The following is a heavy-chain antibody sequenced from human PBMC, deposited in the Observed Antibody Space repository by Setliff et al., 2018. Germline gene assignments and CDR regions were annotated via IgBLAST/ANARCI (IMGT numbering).Heavy chain of an antibody. CDR1: GFTFSRYW. D-gene: IGHD3-10*01. Sequence: ETLSLTCTASGFTFSRYWMSWVRQAPGKGLEWVSVIYSGGSTYYADSVKGRFTISRDNSKNTLYLQMNSLRAEDTAVYYCARERRYYGSGSYYNAAFDYWGQGTLVTVSS. CDR2: IYSGGST. CDR3: ARERRYYGSGSYYNAAFDY. J-gene: IGHJ4*02. V-gene: IGHV3-66*01.